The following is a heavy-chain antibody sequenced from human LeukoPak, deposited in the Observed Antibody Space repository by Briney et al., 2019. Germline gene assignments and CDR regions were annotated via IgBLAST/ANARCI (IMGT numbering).Heavy chain of an antibody. CDR2: IRYDGSNK. V-gene: IGHV3-30*02. J-gene: IGHJ4*02. CDR3: AKGWDYYVDY. CDR1: GFIFSNYG. D-gene: IGHD1-26*01. Sequence: GGSLRLSCAASGFIFSNYGMHWVRQAPGKGLEWVAFIRYDGSNKDYAESVKGRFATSRDNTKNTLYLQLNTLRPEDTAVYYCAKGWDYYVDYWGQGTLVTVSS.